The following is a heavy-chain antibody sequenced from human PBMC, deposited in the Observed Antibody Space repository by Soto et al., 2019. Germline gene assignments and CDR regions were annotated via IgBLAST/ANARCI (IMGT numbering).Heavy chain of an antibody. Sequence: SETLSLTCNVSGGSISGYFWSWIRQSPEKGLEWIGYIHYSGNTNYNPSLKSRATISVDTSKNQLSLKLTSVTAADTAVYYCSRMECSKEGLSVYFFDYWGQGTLVTVSS. CDR1: GGSISGYF. D-gene: IGHD3-3*01. CDR2: IHYSGNT. V-gene: IGHV4-59*01. CDR3: SRMECSKEGLSVYFFDY. J-gene: IGHJ4*02.